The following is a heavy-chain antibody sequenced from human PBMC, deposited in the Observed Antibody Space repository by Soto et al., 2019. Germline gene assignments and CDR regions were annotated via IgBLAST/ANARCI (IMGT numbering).Heavy chain of an antibody. V-gene: IGHV3-23*01. J-gene: IGHJ4*02. D-gene: IGHD2-15*01. CDR3: AKDRYCSGGTCSSDFDF. CDR2: ISASGGWA. CDR1: GFTFSDYA. Sequence: GGSLRLSCAASGFTFSDYAMSWVRQAPGKGLEWVSGISASGGWAYYADSVRGRFTISRDNSMNTLYLQLNTLRAGDTAVYYCAKDRYCSGGTCSSDFDFWGQGTLVTVSS.